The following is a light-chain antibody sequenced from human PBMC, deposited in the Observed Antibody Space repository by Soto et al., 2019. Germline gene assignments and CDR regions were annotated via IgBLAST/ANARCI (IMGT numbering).Light chain of an antibody. V-gene: IGKV1-5*03. CDR2: EAS. Sequence: DVQLTQAPSTLSASVGDRVTITCRASQTIGNWLAWYQQKPGKAPNLLIYEASNLESGVPSRFSGSGSGTEFTLTINSLQADDFATYHCQQHSRFSITFGQGTRLEIK. CDR3: QQHSRFSIT. CDR1: QTIGNW. J-gene: IGKJ5*01.